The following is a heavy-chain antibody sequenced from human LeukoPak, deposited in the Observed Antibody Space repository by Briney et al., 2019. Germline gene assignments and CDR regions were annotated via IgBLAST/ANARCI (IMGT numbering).Heavy chain of an antibody. CDR1: GFTFSSYA. CDR3: AKSKLAVRGVVGYYGMDV. D-gene: IGHD3-10*01. V-gene: IGHV3-23*01. Sequence: PGGSLRLSCAASGFTFSSYAMSWVRQAPGKGLEWVSAISGSGGSTYYADSVKGRFTISRDNSKNTLYLQMNSLRAEDTAVYYCAKSKLAVRGVVGYYGMDVWGQGTTVTVSS. CDR2: ISGSGGST. J-gene: IGHJ6*02.